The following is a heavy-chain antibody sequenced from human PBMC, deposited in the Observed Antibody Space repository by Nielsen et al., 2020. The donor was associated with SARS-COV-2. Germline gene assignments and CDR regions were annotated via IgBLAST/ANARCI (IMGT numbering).Heavy chain of an antibody. Sequence: SETLSLTCTVSGGSISSSSYYWGWIRQPPGQGLEWIGSIYYSGSTYYNPSLKSRVTISVDTSKNQFSLKLSSVTAADTAVYYCARHWAPGLRYYFDYWGQGTLVTVSS. V-gene: IGHV4-39*01. CDR2: IYYSGST. D-gene: IGHD3-16*01. CDR1: GGSISSSSYY. J-gene: IGHJ4*02. CDR3: ARHWAPGLRYYFDY.